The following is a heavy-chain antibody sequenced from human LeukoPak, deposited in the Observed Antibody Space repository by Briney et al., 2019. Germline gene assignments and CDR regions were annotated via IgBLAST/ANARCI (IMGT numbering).Heavy chain of an antibody. CDR2: INPNSGGT. V-gene: IGHV1-2*02. CDR3: ARDMNTNFDY. J-gene: IGHJ4*02. CDR1: GGTFSSYA. D-gene: IGHD3-16*01. Sequence: GSSVKVSCKASGGTFSSYAISWVRQAPGQGLEWMGWINPNSGGTNYAQKLQGRVTMTRDTSISTAYLELSRLRSDDTAMYFCARDMNTNFDYWGQGTLVTVSS.